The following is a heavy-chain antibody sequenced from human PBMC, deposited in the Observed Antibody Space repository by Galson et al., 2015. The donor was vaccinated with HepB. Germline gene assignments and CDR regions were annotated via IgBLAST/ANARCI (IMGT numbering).Heavy chain of an antibody. CDR2: IYYSGST. J-gene: IGHJ5*02. V-gene: IGHV4-39*01. D-gene: IGHD3-3*01. CDR1: GGSISSSSYY. CDR3: ARGSGRLDFWSGNGPKNWFDP. Sequence: ETLSLTCTVSGGSISSSSYYWGWIRQPPGKGLEWIGSIYYSGSTYYNPSLKSRVTISVDTSKNQFSLKLSSVTAADTAVYYCARGSGRLDFWSGNGPKNWFDPWGQGTLVTVSS.